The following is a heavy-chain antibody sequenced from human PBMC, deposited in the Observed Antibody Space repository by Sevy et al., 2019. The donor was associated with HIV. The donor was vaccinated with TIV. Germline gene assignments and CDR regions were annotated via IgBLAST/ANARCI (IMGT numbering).Heavy chain of an antibody. CDR2: MRHDGINK. D-gene: IGHD3-22*01. CDR1: GFSFSNYG. Sequence: GGSLRLSCAASGFSFSNYGLHWVRQAPGKGLEWVSFMRHDGINKFYADSVKGRFTISRDNAKNSLYLQMNSLRADDTAVYYCARVKDDSSGYRFDYWGQGTLVTVSS. J-gene: IGHJ4*02. CDR3: ARVKDDSSGYRFDY. V-gene: IGHV3-30*02.